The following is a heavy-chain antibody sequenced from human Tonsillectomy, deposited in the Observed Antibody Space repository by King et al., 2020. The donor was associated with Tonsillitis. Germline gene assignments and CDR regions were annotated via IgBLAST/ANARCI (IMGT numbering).Heavy chain of an antibody. CDR2: ITSSSDYI. J-gene: IGHJ3*02. CDR3: ARGVYYVDAFDI. Sequence: VQLVESGGGLVKPGGSLRLSCAASGFTFSSYSLNWVRQAPGKGREWGSSITSSSDYIYYAESVKGRFTISRDDAKNSLFLEMNSLRAEDTAVYYCARGVYYVDAFDIWGQGTMVTVSS. V-gene: IGHV3-21*06. CDR1: GFTFSSYS. D-gene: IGHD3-10*02.